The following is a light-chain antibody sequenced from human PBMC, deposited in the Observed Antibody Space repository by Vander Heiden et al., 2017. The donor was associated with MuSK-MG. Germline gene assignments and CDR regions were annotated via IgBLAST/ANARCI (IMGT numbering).Light chain of an antibody. CDR1: QSISRY. Sequence: DIQMTQSPPSLSASVGDRVTITCRASQSISRYLNWYLQKPGTAPKLLIFAASSLQGGVPSRFSGGGSGTDFTLTISRLQPEDFATYYCQQSDRAPSTFGQGTKLEIK. V-gene: IGKV1-39*01. CDR2: AAS. J-gene: IGKJ2*01. CDR3: QQSDRAPST.